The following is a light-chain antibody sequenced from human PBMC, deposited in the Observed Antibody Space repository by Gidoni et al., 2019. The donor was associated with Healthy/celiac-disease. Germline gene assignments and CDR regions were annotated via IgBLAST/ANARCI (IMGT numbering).Light chain of an antibody. Sequence: DIQLTQSPSTLSASVVDRVPITRRASQGISSWLAWYQQKPGKAPKLLIYKASSLESGVPSRFSGSGSGTEFTLTISSLQPDDFATYYCQQYNSYWYTFGQGTKLEIK. V-gene: IGKV1-5*03. CDR1: QGISSW. CDR3: QQYNSYWYT. J-gene: IGKJ2*01. CDR2: KAS.